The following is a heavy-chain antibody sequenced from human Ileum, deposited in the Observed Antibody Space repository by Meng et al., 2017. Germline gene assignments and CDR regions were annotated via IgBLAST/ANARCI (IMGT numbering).Heavy chain of an antibody. V-gene: IGHV3-30*04. CDR3: ARGLAPHSIMCYDGSEYYIDY. J-gene: IGHJ4*02. CDR2: ISNDGTNK. Sequence: GGSLRLSCAASGFTFSSYSMHWVRQAPGKGLEWVAAISNDGTNKYYADSVKGRFTIARDKSKNTLYLQMKSLREEDTAVYFCARGLAPHSIMCYDGSEYYIDYWGQGTLVTVSS. D-gene: IGHD3-10*01. CDR1: GFTFSSYS.